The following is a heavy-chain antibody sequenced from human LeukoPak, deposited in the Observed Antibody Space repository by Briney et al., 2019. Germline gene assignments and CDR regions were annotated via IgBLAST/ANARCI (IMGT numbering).Heavy chain of an antibody. Sequence: TSETLSLTCTVSAGSISTYYWSWIRQPPGKGLEWIGNIYYSGSTSYNPSLNSRLTISVDTFKNQFSLRLSSVTAADTAVYYCARGRWLRLPDSWGQGTLVTVSS. D-gene: IGHD5-12*01. CDR1: AGSISTYY. CDR2: IYYSGST. CDR3: ARGRWLRLPDS. V-gene: IGHV4-59*01. J-gene: IGHJ4*02.